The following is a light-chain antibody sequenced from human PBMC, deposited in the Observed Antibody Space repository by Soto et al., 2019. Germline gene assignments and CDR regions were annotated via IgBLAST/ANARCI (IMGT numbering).Light chain of an antibody. CDR3: QQYKNWPIT. V-gene: IGKV3-15*01. CDR2: GPS. Sequence: EIVMIQSPGTLPVSPGERAVLSCRASQNVAGDLAWYQQKPGQAPRLLIYGPSTRAAGIPSRFSGSGFETEFTLIISGLQSEDSAVYFCQQYKNWPITFGQGTRLEIK. J-gene: IGKJ5*01. CDR1: QNVAGD.